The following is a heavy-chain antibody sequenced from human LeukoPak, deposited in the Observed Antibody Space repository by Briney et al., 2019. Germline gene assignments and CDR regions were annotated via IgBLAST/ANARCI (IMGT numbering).Heavy chain of an antibody. CDR2: INPSGGST. D-gene: IGHD6-13*01. CDR1: GYTFSSYH. Sequence: ASVKVSCKASGYTFSSYHLHWVRQAPGQGLEWMGIINPSGGSTSYAQKFQGRVTMTRDTSTSTVYKELSSLRSEDTAVYYCARVGSSTWYESDYWGQGTLVTVSS. CDR3: ARVGSSTWYESDY. V-gene: IGHV1-46*01. J-gene: IGHJ4*02.